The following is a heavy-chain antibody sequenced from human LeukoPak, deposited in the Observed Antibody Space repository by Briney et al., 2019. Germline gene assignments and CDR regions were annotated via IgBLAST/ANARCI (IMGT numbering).Heavy chain of an antibody. J-gene: IGHJ5*02. D-gene: IGHD4-17*01. Sequence: SETLSLTCTVSGGSISSYYWSWIRQPPGKGLEWIGYIYYSGSTNYNPSLKSRVTISVDTSKNQFSLKLSSVTAADTAVYYCARDSSTGSAPWGREPLFPVPS. V-gene: IGHV4-59*01. CDR2: IYYSGST. CDR3: ARDSSTGSAP. CDR1: GGSISSYY.